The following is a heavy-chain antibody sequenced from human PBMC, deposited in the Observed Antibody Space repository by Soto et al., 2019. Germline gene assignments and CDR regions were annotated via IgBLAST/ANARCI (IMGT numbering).Heavy chain of an antibody. CDR3: ARGPPPHILTGYLVFSNRPLFDY. CDR2: INHSGST. Sequence: KQSQTLSLTCAVYGGSFSGYYWSWIRQPPGKGLEWIGEINHSGSTNYNPSLKSRVTISVDTSKNQFSLKLSSVTAADTAVYYCARGPPPHILTGYLVFSNRPLFDYWGQGTLVTVSS. J-gene: IGHJ4*02. D-gene: IGHD3-9*01. CDR1: GGSFSGYY. V-gene: IGHV4-34*01.